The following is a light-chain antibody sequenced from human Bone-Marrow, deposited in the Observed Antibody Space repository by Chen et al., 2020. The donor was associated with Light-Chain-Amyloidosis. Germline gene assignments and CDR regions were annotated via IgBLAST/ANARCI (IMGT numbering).Light chain of an antibody. J-gene: IGLJ3*02. CDR1: NIGSTS. V-gene: IGLV3-21*02. Sequence: SYVLTQPSSVSVAPGQTATIACGGNNIGSTSVHWYQQTPGQAPLLVVYDDSDRPSGIPGRLSGSNACNTATLTISRVEAGDDADYCCQVWDRSSDRPVFGGGTKLTVL. CDR2: DDS. CDR3: QVWDRSSDRPV.